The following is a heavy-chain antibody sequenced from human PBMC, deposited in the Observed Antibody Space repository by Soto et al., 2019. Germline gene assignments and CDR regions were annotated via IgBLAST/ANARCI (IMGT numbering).Heavy chain of an antibody. J-gene: IGHJ4*02. D-gene: IGHD3-16*01. V-gene: IGHV3-30*18. CDR1: GFTFSTYG. CDR2: ISFDGIKK. Sequence: QVQLVESGGGVVQPGRSLRLSCAASGFTFSTYGMHWVRQAPGKGLEWVALISFDGIKKYYGDSVKGRFTISRDNSTNTRYREMNSLRAEDTAIYYCAKNYAYSAFDYWGQGTLVTVSS. CDR3: AKNYAYSAFDY.